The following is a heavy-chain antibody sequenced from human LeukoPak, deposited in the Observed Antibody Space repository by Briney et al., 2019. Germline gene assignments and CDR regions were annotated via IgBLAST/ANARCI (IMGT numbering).Heavy chain of an antibody. D-gene: IGHD5-18*01. Sequence: ASVKVSCKASGYTFTGNYMHWVRQAPGQGLEWMGWIDPNSGGTNYAQNFQGRVTMTRDTSISTAYMELNRLRSDDTAVYYCARVYSSIDYWGQGTLVTVSS. CDR3: ARVYSSIDY. CDR2: IDPNSGGT. V-gene: IGHV1-2*02. CDR1: GYTFTGNY. J-gene: IGHJ4*02.